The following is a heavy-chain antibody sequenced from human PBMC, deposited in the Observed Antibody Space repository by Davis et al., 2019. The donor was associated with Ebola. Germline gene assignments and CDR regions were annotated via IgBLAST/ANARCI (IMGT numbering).Heavy chain of an antibody. D-gene: IGHD1-26*01. Sequence: AASVKVSCKASGYTFKNSATSWVRQAPGQGLEWMGWISAYNGNTAYAQILQGRVTMTTDTSTGTAYMELRSLRSDDTAVYFCARTSIVGTTTTASDIWGQGTMVTVSS. CDR3: ARTSIVGTTTTASDI. V-gene: IGHV1-18*01. J-gene: IGHJ3*02. CDR1: GYTFKNSA. CDR2: ISAYNGNT.